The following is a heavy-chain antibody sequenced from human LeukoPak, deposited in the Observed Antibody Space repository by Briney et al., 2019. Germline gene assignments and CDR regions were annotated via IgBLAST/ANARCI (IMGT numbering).Heavy chain of an antibody. D-gene: IGHD6-19*01. Sequence: PGGSLRLSCAASGFTFSDYYMNWVRQAPGKGLEWVSSLSGSSGYIYHADSVKGRFTISRDNAKNSLYLQMSSLRAEDTAVYYCARGSGAVADYYYYMEVWGKGTTVTVSS. CDR1: GFTFSDYY. J-gene: IGHJ6*03. CDR2: LSGSSGYI. CDR3: ARGSGAVADYYYYMEV. V-gene: IGHV3-21*01.